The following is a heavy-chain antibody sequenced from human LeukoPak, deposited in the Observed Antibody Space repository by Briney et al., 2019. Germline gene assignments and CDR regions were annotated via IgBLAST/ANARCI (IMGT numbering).Heavy chain of an antibody. V-gene: IGHV4-39*01. J-gene: IGHJ5*02. D-gene: IGHD6-19*01. CDR1: GGSISSSSSY. CDR2: IYYSGSS. Sequence: SETLSLTCSVSGGSISSSSSYWGWIRQPPGKGLEWIGSIYYSGSSFDNPALKSRVTISVDTSKNQFSLKLSSVTAADTAVYYCARHKRYSSGWYWFDPWGQGTLVTVSS. CDR3: ARHKRYSSGWYWFDP.